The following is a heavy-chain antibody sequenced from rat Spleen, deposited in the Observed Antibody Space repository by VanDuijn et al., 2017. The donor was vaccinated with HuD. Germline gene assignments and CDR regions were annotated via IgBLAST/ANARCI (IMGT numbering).Heavy chain of an antibody. CDR3: ARDENGYLNLWFAY. V-gene: IGHV2-41*01. D-gene: IGHD2-7*01. J-gene: IGHJ3*01. Sequence: QVQLKESGPGLVQPSQTLSLTCTVSGFSLTSYNVHWVRQPTGKGREWMGVIWNTGGTRYNSALKSRFSISKDTSKSQVFLKMNSLQTGDTATYYCARDENGYLNLWFAYWGQGTLVTVSS. CDR2: IWNTGGT. CDR1: GFSLTSYN.